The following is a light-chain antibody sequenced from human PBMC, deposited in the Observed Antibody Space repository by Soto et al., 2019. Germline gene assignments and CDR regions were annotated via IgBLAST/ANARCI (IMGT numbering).Light chain of an antibody. V-gene: IGLV1-44*01. Sequence: QSVLTQPPSASGTPGQRVTISCSGYSSNIGSNIVNWYQQLPGTAPKLLIYSNNQRPSGVPDRFSGSKSGTSASLAISGLQSEDEADYYCCSYAGTFTFVFGTGTKLTVL. CDR1: SSNIGSNI. CDR3: CSYAGTFTFV. J-gene: IGLJ1*01. CDR2: SNN.